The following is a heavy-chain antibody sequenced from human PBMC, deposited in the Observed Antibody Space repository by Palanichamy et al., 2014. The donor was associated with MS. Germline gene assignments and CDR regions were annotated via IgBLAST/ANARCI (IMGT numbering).Heavy chain of an antibody. Sequence: EVQLLESGGGLVQPGGSLRLSCSASGFTFSNYVMNWVRQAPGKGLEWVSAIGLPGGSTFYADSVKGRFTISRDDSKNTLYLQLDSLTVDDTAVYYCSRNRGHCDSPTCWPNLSFWGQGTLVSLSS. J-gene: IGHJ4*02. CDR3: SRNRGHCDSPTCWPNLSF. CDR1: GFTFSNYV. D-gene: IGHD2-2*01. V-gene: IGHV3-23*01. CDR2: IGLPGGST.